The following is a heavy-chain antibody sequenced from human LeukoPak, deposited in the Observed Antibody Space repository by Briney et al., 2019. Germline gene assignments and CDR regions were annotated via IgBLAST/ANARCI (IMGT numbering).Heavy chain of an antibody. V-gene: IGHV3-21*01. D-gene: IGHD3-22*01. CDR2: ISSSSNFI. Sequence: GGSLRLSCAAAGFTFSSYWMSWVRQAPGKGLEWVSSISSSSNFIYYADSVKGRFTISRDNAKNSLYLQMNSLRAEDTAVYYCARDDDSSGYEGDWGQGTLVTVSS. CDR1: GFTFSSYW. J-gene: IGHJ4*02. CDR3: ARDDDSSGYEGD.